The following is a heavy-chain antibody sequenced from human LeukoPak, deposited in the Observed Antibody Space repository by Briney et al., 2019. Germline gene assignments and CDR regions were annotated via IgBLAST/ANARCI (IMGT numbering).Heavy chain of an antibody. CDR1: GYTFTGYY. J-gene: IGHJ6*03. CDR2: INPNSGGT. Sequence: PRASVKVSCKASGYTFTGYYMHWVRQAPGQGLEWMGWINPNSGGTNYAQKFQGRVTMTRDMSTSTVYMELSSLRSEDTAMYYCARVASWYGYYYMDVWGKGTTVTVSS. V-gene: IGHV1-2*02. D-gene: IGHD6-13*01. CDR3: ARVASWYGYYYMDV.